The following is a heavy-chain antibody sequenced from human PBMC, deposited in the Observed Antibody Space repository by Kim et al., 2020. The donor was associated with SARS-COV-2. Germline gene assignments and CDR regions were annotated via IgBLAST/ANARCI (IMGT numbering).Heavy chain of an antibody. CDR2: ISGSGGST. D-gene: IGHD3-16*02. J-gene: IGHJ3*02. Sequence: GGSLRLSCAASGFTFSSYAMSWVRQAPGKGLEWVSAISGSGGSTYYADSVKGRFTISRDNSKNTLYLQMNSLRAEDTAVYYCAKVGAIMITFGGVIDAFDIWGQGTMVTVSS. V-gene: IGHV3-23*01. CDR1: GFTFSSYA. CDR3: AKVGAIMITFGGVIDAFDI.